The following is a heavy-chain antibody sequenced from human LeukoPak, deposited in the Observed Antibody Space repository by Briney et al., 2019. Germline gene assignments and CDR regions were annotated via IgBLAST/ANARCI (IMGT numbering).Heavy chain of an antibody. J-gene: IGHJ4*02. CDR3: ARPIRPGYSYGYDY. CDR1: GGSISSNNYY. D-gene: IGHD5-18*01. V-gene: IGHV4-39*01. Sequence: PSETLSLTCTVSGGSISSNNYYCGWIRRPPGKGLEWIGTINYSGSTYYNSSLKSRVTISADPSKNQFSLKLSSVTAEDTAVYYCARPIRPGYSYGYDYWGQGTVVTVSS. CDR2: INYSGST.